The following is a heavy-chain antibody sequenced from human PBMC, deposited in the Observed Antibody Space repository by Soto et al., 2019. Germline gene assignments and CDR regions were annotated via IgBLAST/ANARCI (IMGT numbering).Heavy chain of an antibody. CDR1: GFSLTTSGVG. CDR2: IYWNDDK. D-gene: IGHD1-20*01. Sequence: SGPTLVNRTQTLTLTCSFSGFSLTTSGVGVGWIRQPPGKALEWLALIYWNDDKRYSPSLKGRLTITKDTSKNQVVLAMTNMDPVDTATYYCAHHTITPVTNWFDPWGLGTLVTVSS. J-gene: IGHJ5*02. CDR3: AHHTITPVTNWFDP. V-gene: IGHV2-5*01.